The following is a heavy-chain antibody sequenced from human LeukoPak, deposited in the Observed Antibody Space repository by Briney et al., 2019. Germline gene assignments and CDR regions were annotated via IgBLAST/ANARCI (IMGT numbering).Heavy chain of an antibody. V-gene: IGHV4-31*03. J-gene: IGHJ2*01. CDR2: IYYSGST. D-gene: IGHD3-22*01. CDR3: ARGPPYYYGSSLPPPDWYFDL. CDR1: GGSISSSSYY. Sequence: SETLSLTCTVSGGSISSSSYYWGWIRQPPGKGLEWIGYIYYSGSTYYNPSLKSRVTISVDTSKNQFSLKLSSVTAADTAVYYCARGPPYYYGSSLPPPDWYFDLWGRGTLVTVSS.